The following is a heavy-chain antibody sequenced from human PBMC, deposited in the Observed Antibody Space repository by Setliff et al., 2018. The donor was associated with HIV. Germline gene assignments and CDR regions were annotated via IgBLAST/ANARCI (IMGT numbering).Heavy chain of an antibody. V-gene: IGHV3-15*01. CDR1: GLLFTNAW. J-gene: IGHJ4*02. CDR3: TTRGTWDYRDYFDY. CDR2: IKTKTDGGTT. D-gene: IGHD1-26*01. Sequence: GSLRLSCAASGLLFTNAWMSWVRQAPGKGLEWVGRIKTKTDGGTTDYAAPVKGRFTISRDDSKKMLYLQMNSLKTEDTAVYYCTTRGTWDYRDYFDYWGQGTLVTVS.